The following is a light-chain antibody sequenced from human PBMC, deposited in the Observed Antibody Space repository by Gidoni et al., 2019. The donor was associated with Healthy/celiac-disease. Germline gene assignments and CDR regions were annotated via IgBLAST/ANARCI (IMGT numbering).Light chain of an antibody. Sequence: EIVLTQSPGTLSLSPGERANLSCRASQSVSSRYLAWYQHTPGQAPRHLIYGASSRATGIPDRFSGRWSGTDFTLTISRLEPEYFAVYYCQQYGSSPPWTFGQGTKVDIK. CDR1: QSVSSRY. V-gene: IGKV3-20*01. CDR3: QQYGSSPPWT. J-gene: IGKJ1*01. CDR2: GAS.